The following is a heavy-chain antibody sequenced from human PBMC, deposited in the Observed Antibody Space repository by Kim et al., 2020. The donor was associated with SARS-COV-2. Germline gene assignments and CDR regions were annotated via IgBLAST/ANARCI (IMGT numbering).Heavy chain of an antibody. CDR3: ARGGYSSRFSLFTPPSVDYFDY. J-gene: IGHJ4*02. CDR2: IWYDGSNK. Sequence: GGSLRLSCAASGFTFSSYGMHWVRQAPGKGLEWVAVIWYDGSNKYYADSVKGRFTISRDNSKNTLYLQMNSLRAEDTAVYYCARGGYSSRFSLFTPPSVDYFDYWGQGTLVTVSS. CDR1: GFTFSSYG. D-gene: IGHD5-18*01. V-gene: IGHV3-33*01.